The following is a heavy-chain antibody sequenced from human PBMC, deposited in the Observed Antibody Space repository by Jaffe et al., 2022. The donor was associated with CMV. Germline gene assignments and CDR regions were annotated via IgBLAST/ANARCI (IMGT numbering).Heavy chain of an antibody. V-gene: IGHV3-21*01. Sequence: EVQLVESGGGLVKPGGSLRLSCAASGFTFSSYSMNWVRQAPGKGLEWVSSISSSSSYIYYADSVKGRFTISRDNAKNSLYLQMNSLRAEDTAVYYCARVFPITMVRGVIITEYYFDYWGQGTLVTVSS. CDR1: GFTFSSYS. CDR3: ARVFPITMVRGVIITEYYFDY. CDR2: ISSSSSYI. J-gene: IGHJ4*02. D-gene: IGHD3-10*01.